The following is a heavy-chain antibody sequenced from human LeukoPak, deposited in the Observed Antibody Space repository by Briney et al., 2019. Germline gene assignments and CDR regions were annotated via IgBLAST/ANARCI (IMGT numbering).Heavy chain of an antibody. Sequence: GGSLRLSCAASGFTFSSYAMSWVRQAPGKGLEWVSAISGSGGSTYYADSVKGRFTISRDNSKNTLYLQMNSLRAEDTAVYYCAKLVGATVNYYYYYMDVWGKGTTVPVSS. V-gene: IGHV3-23*01. J-gene: IGHJ6*03. D-gene: IGHD1-26*01. CDR1: GFTFSSYA. CDR3: AKLVGATVNYYYYYMDV. CDR2: ISGSGGST.